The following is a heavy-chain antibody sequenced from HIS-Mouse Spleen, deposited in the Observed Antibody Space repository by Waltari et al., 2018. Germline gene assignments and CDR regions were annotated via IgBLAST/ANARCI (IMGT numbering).Heavy chain of an antibody. Sequence: GPGLVKPSETLSLTCTVSGGSISSSSYYWGWIRQPPGKGLEWIGSIYYSGSTYYNPSLKSRVTISVDTSKNQFSLKLSSVTAADTAVYYCAREELTGDYYYYYGMDVWGQGTTVTVSS. CDR1: GGSISSSSYY. CDR2: IYYSGST. J-gene: IGHJ6*02. CDR3: AREELTGDYYYYYGMDV. V-gene: IGHV4-39*02. D-gene: IGHD7-27*01.